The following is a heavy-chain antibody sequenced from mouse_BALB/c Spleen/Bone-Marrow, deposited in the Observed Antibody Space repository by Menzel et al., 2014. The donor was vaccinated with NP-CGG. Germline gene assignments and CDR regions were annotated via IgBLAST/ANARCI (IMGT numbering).Heavy chain of an antibody. D-gene: IGHD2-4*01. V-gene: IGHV1S135*01. CDR3: ARRSTMITTEAWFAY. J-gene: IGHJ3*01. CDR1: GYSFTDYN. CDR2: IDPYNGGT. Sequence: VQLQQSGPELVKPGASVKVSCKASGYSFTDYNMYWVKQSHGKSLEWIGYIDPYNGGTSYNQKFKGKATLTVDKSSSTAFMHLNSLTSGDSAAYYCARRSTMITTEAWFAYWGQGTLVTVSA.